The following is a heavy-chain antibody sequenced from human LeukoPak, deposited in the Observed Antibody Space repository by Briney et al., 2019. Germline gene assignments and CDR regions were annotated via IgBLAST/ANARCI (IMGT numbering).Heavy chain of an antibody. V-gene: IGHV3-7*01. Sequence: GGSLRLSCTASGFTFSSYSMNWVRQAPGKGLEWVANIKQDGSEKYYVDSVKGRFTISRDNAKNSLYLQMNSLRAEDTAVYYCARDGEYSGYSPGRYWGQGTLVTVSS. CDR3: ARDGEYSGYSPGRY. D-gene: IGHD5-12*01. CDR2: IKQDGSEK. J-gene: IGHJ4*02. CDR1: GFTFSSYS.